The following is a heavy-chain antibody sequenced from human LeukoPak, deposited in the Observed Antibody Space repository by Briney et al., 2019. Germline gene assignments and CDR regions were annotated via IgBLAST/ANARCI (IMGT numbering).Heavy chain of an antibody. Sequence: PGGSLRLSCTTSGFTFNTYSMNWVRQAPGRGLEWVSFITSDSSEIYYADSLKGRFTISRDNARNSLFLQVNSLRAEDTAVYYCARVSTGPFYFYYYMDVWGKGTTVTVSS. D-gene: IGHD1-1*01. CDR3: ARVSTGPFYFYYYMDV. J-gene: IGHJ6*03. V-gene: IGHV3-21*01. CDR2: ITSDSSEI. CDR1: GFTFNTYS.